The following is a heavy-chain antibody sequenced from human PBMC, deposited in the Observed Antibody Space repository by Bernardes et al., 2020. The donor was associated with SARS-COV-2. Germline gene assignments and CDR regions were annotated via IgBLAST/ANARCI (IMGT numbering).Heavy chain of an antibody. CDR1: GFTFRSYW. J-gene: IGHJ6*02. CDR2: IKPGGNAE. Sequence: GGSLRLSCTASGFTFRSYWMSWVRQAPGKGLEWVANIKPGGNAEYYVDSVKGRFTISRDNTKKSLYLQMDSLGVEDTAVYYCARDNDFWSGYAYGMDVWGQGTTVTVSS. CDR3: ARDNDFWSGYAYGMDV. D-gene: IGHD3-3*01. V-gene: IGHV3-7*01.